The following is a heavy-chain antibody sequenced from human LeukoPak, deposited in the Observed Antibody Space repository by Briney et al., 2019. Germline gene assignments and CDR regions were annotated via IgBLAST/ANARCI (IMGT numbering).Heavy chain of an antibody. V-gene: IGHV3-74*01. CDR3: ARNNWGIDD. D-gene: IGHD7-27*01. Sequence: GGSLRLSCAAPGFTFRNDWIHWVRHVSGKGVVWVSRINTDGSDTSYADSVECRFTISRDNARNTLYLQMNSLRPEDTAVYYCARNNWGIDDWGQGTLVTVSS. CDR2: INTDGSDT. J-gene: IGHJ4*02. CDR1: GFTFRNDW.